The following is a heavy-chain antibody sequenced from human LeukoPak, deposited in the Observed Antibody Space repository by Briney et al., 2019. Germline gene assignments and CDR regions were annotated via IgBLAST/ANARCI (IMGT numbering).Heavy chain of an antibody. V-gene: IGHV3-11*01. CDR3: ARAYYYGSGSSGFDY. CDR1: GFTFSDYY. Sequence: PGGSLRLSCAASGFTFSDYYMSWIRQAPGKGLEWVSYISSSGSTIYYADSVKGRFTISGDNAKNSLYLQMNSLRAEDTAVYYCARAYYYGSGSSGFDYWGQGTLVTVSS. D-gene: IGHD3-10*01. CDR2: ISSSGSTI. J-gene: IGHJ4*02.